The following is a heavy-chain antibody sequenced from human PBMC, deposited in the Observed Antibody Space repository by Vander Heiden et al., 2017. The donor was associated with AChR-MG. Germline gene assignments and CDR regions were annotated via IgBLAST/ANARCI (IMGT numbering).Heavy chain of an antibody. CDR3: AKYVCSYINCYGYFDY. J-gene: IGHJ4*02. D-gene: IGHD2-2*01. CDR1: GLTFSTYA. Sequence: ELQLLESGCALAQPGGSLSPSSEGAGLTFSTYALTWGRQAPGQGPEWLPASARSGWNTYYADSVKGRFTISRDNSKNTLYLQMNSLIAEGTAIYYCAKYVCSYINCYGYFDYWGQGTLVTVSS. V-gene: IGHV3-23*01. CDR2: SARSGWNT.